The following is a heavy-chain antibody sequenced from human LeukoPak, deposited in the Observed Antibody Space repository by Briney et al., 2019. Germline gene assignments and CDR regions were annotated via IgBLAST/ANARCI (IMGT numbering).Heavy chain of an antibody. V-gene: IGHV4-39*07. Sequence: SETLSLTCTVSGGSISSSSYYWGWIRQPPGKGLEWIGSIYYSGSTYYNPSLKSRVTISVDKSKNQFSLKLSSVTAADTAVYYCARFSGSYLDYWGQGTLVTVSS. J-gene: IGHJ4*02. CDR2: IYYSGST. CDR1: GGSISSSSYY. D-gene: IGHD1-26*01. CDR3: ARFSGSYLDY.